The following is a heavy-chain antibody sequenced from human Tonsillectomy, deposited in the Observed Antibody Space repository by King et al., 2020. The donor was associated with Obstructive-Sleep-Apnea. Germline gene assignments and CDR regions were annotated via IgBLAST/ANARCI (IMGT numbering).Heavy chain of an antibody. Sequence: QLVQSGAEVKKPGASVKVSCKASGYTFNSYDINWVRQATGQGLEWMGWINLNSGSTGYAQKFQGRVTMTRNTSKSTAYMELSSLRSEDTAVYYCAREGKLVEAAGTHYYGMDVWGQGTTVTVSS. J-gene: IGHJ6*02. D-gene: IGHD6-13*01. CDR3: AREGKLVEAAGTHYYGMDV. CDR1: GYTFNSYD. V-gene: IGHV1-8*01. CDR2: INLNSGST.